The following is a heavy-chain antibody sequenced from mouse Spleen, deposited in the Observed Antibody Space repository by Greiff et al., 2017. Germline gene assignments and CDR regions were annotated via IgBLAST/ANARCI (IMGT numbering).Heavy chain of an antibody. CDR1: GYTFTSYD. CDR2: IYPRDGST. Sequence: VMLVESGPELVKPGASVKLSCKASGYTFTSYDINWVKQRPGQGLEWIGWIYPRDGSTKYNEKFKGKATLTVDTSSSTAYMDLHSLTSEDSAVYFCARWGGDYPYAMDYWGQGTSVTVSS. D-gene: IGHD2-13*01. V-gene: IGHV1-85*01. J-gene: IGHJ4*01. CDR3: ARWGGDYPYAMDY.